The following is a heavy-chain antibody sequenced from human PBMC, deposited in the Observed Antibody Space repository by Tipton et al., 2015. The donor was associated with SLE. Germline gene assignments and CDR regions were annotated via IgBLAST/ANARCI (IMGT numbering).Heavy chain of an antibody. CDR3: ARLPTGFPNWFDP. V-gene: IGHV4-39*01. D-gene: IGHD4-17*01. CDR1: GGSISSPNDF. Sequence: TLSLTCKVSGGSISSPNDFWGWIRQPPEKGLEWIGTIYYSGTTYYNPSLRSRVTISVDTSKNQFSLKLSSVTAADTAVYYCARLPTGFPNWFDPWGQGTLVTVSS. CDR2: IYYSGTT. J-gene: IGHJ5*02.